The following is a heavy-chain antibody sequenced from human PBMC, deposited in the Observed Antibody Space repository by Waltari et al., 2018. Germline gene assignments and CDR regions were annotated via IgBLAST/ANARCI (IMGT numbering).Heavy chain of an antibody. CDR2: IYYSGST. V-gene: IGHV4-59*08. D-gene: IGHD3-3*01. CDR1: GGSISSYY. Sequence: QVQLQESGPGLVKPSETLSLTCTVSGGSISSYYWSWIRQPQGKGLEWIGYIYYSGSTNYNPSRKSRVTISVDTSKNQFSLKLSSVTAADTAVYYCARHSNYDFWSGHYWGQGTLVTVSS. J-gene: IGHJ4*02. CDR3: ARHSNYDFWSGHY.